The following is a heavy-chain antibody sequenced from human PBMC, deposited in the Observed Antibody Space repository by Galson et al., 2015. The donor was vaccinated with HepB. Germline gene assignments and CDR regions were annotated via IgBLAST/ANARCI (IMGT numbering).Heavy chain of an antibody. V-gene: IGHV1-18*04. D-gene: IGHD3-22*01. CDR2: ISAYNGNT. Sequence: SVKASCKASGYTFTSYGTSWVRQAPGQGLEWMGWISAYNGNTNYAQKLQGRVTMTTDTSTSTAYMELRSLRSDDTAVYYCARGGYYDSSGYYYVDGFNYYYGMDVWGQGTTVTVSS. CDR1: GYTFTSYG. CDR3: ARGGYYDSSGYYYVDGFNYYYGMDV. J-gene: IGHJ6*02.